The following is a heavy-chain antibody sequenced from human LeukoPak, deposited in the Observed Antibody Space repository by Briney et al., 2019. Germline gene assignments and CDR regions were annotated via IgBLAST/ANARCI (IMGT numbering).Heavy chain of an antibody. CDR2: IYISDSDT. V-gene: IGHV5-51*01. CDR1: GYRFSSYW. Sequence: GESLKISCKGSGYRFSSYWIGWVRQMPGKGLEWMGLIYISDSDTRYSPSFQGQVTISADKSISTAYLQWSSLKASDTAMYYCARLGLNYDILTGYYKDYYYYYMDVWGKGTTVTVSS. CDR3: ARLGLNYDILTGYYKDYYYYYMDV. J-gene: IGHJ6*03. D-gene: IGHD3-9*01.